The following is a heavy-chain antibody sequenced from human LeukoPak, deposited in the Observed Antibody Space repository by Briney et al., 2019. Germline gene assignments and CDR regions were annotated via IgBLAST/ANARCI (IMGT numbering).Heavy chain of an antibody. J-gene: IGHJ4*02. CDR3: AKDRSESYFYFDF. Sequence: PGRSLRLSCAASGFTFSSYGMHWVRQAPGKGLEWVAVTSYDGSNKDYADSVKGRFTISRDNSKNTLYLQMNSLRAEDTAVYYCAKDRSESYFYFDFWGQGTQVTVSS. CDR1: GFTFSSYG. V-gene: IGHV3-30-3*01. CDR2: TSYDGSNK. D-gene: IGHD1-26*01.